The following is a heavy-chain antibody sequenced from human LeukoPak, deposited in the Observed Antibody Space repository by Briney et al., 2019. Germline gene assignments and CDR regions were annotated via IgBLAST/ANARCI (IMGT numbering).Heavy chain of an antibody. D-gene: IGHD2-2*01. J-gene: IGHJ3*01. CDR2: ISGSSGST. CDR1: GFTFSSYA. Sequence: GGSLRLSCAASGFTFSSYAMIWVRQAPGKGLEWVSAISGSSGSTYYADSVKGRFTISRDNSRTTLYLQMNSLRAEDTAVYYCAKDIVVVPAASDAFDLWGQGTMVTVSS. V-gene: IGHV3-23*01. CDR3: AKDIVVVPAASDAFDL.